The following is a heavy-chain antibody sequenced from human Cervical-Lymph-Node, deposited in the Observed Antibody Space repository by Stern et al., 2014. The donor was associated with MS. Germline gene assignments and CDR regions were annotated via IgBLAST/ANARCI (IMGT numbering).Heavy chain of an antibody. J-gene: IGHJ5*02. D-gene: IGHD6-6*01. V-gene: IGHV4-39*01. CDR2: FYYGDST. CDR1: GGSITGGSYF. Sequence: QVQLQESGPGLVKPSETLSLTCTVSGGSITGGSYFWAWIRQSPGKGLEWIGNFYYGDSTYYNPSLKSRVTISVDTSKNQFSLNLNSVTAADTAVYYCARRDLGHSTSLLGDWFDPWGQGTLVTVSS. CDR3: ARRDLGHSTSLLGDWFDP.